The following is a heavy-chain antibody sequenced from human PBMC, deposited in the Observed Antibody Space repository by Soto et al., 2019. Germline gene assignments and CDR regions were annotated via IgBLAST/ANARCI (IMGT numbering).Heavy chain of an antibody. CDR1: GYTFTSYG. Sequence: QVQLVQSGAEVKKPGASVKVSCKASGYTFTSYGISWVRQAPGQGLEWMGWISAYNGNTNYAQKLQGRVTMTTDTYTSTGYMEVRSLRSDDTAVYYVAREWSLDPPDYWGQGTLVDVAS. D-gene: IGHD2-8*01. CDR2: ISAYNGNT. CDR3: AREWSLDPPDY. V-gene: IGHV1-18*01. J-gene: IGHJ4*02.